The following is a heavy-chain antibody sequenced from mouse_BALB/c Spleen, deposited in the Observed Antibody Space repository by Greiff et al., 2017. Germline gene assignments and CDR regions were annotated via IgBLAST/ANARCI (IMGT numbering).Heavy chain of an antibody. J-gene: IGHJ2*01. D-gene: IGHD2-12*01. CDR1: GFTFSSYA. Sequence: EVMLVESGGGLVKPGGSLKLSCAASGFTFSSYAMSWVRQTPEKRLEWVASISSGGSTYYPDSVKGRFTISRDNARNILYLQMSSLRSEDTAMYYCARGNYYRDFDYWGEGTTLTVSS. V-gene: IGHV5-6-5*01. CDR3: ARGNYYRDFDY. CDR2: ISSGGST.